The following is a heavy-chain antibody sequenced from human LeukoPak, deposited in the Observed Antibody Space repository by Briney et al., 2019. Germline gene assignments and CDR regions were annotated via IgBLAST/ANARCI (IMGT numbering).Heavy chain of an antibody. CDR1: GYSFTSYW. D-gene: IGHD3-3*01. CDR3: ARHGTIFGVVILDYYYMDV. Sequence: GESLKISCKGSGYSFTSYWVGWVRQMPGKGLEWMGIIYPGDSDTRCSPSFQGQVTISADKSISTAYLQWSSLKASDTAMYYCARHGTIFGVVILDYYYMDVWGKGTTVTVSS. CDR2: IYPGDSDT. J-gene: IGHJ6*03. V-gene: IGHV5-51*01.